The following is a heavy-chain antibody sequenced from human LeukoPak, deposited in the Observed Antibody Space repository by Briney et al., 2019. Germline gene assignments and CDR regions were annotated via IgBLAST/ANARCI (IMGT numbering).Heavy chain of an antibody. V-gene: IGHV3-21*01. CDR1: GFTFSSYS. Sequence: AGGSLRLSCAASGFTFSSYSMNWVRQAPGKGLEWVSSISSSSSYIYYADSVKGRFTISRDNAKNSLYLQMNSLRAEDTAVYYCARDRTTMVRDYYYYMDVWGKGTTVTVSS. CDR2: ISSSSSYI. J-gene: IGHJ6*03. CDR3: ARDRTTMVRDYYYYMDV. D-gene: IGHD3-10*01.